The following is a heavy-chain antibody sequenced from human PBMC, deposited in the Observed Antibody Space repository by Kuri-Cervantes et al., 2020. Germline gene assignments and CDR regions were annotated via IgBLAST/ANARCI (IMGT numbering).Heavy chain of an antibody. CDR2: FYHSGST. J-gene: IGHJ4*02. CDR3: ARDGDSSGYYLLY. D-gene: IGHD3-22*01. V-gene: IGHV4-39*07. CDR1: GGSISSGGYY. Sequence: SETLSLTCTVSGGSISSGGYYWGWIRQPPGKGLEWIGNFYHSGSTYYNPSLKSRVTISVDTSKNQFSLKLTSVTAADTAVYYCARDGDSSGYYLLYWGQGTLVTVSS.